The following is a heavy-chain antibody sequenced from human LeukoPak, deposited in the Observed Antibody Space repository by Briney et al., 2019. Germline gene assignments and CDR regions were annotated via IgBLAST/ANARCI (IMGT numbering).Heavy chain of an antibody. J-gene: IGHJ6*04. V-gene: IGHV3-21*01. CDR1: AFTFTSYS. CDR3: ARVFWSGYGDPRGI. D-gene: IGHD3-3*01. Sequence: GRSLRLSCAASAFTFTSYSMNWVRQAPGKGLEWVSFISSSSSYIYYADSVKGRFTISRDTDKNSLYMQMNSLRAEDTAVYYCARVFWSGYGDPRGIWGKGTTVTVSS. CDR2: ISSSSSYI.